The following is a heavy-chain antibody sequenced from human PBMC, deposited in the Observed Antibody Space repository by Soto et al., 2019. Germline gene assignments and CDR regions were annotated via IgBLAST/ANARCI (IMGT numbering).Heavy chain of an antibody. V-gene: IGHV3-30-3*02. Sequence: GGSLRLSCAASGFTFSTYALHWVRQAPGKGLEWVALISYDGSNKYYADSVKGRFTISRDNAKNSLYLQMNSLTGDDTAVYYCAKSRDGYSFYFYYGMDVWGQGTTVT. CDR1: GFTFSTYA. CDR2: ISYDGSNK. CDR3: AKSRDGYSFYFYYGMDV. D-gene: IGHD4-4*01. J-gene: IGHJ6*02.